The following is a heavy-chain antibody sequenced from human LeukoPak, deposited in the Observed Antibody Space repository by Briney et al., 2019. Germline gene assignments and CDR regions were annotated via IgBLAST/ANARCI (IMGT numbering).Heavy chain of an antibody. D-gene: IGHD3-9*01. Sequence: ASVKVSCKASGYTFTSYDINWVRQATGQGLEWMGWMNPNSGNTGYAQKFQGRVTMTRNTSISTAYMELSSLRSEDTAVYYCARGPHYDILTGYSRDYWGQGTLVTASS. V-gene: IGHV1-8*01. CDR1: GYTFTSYD. J-gene: IGHJ4*02. CDR3: ARGPHYDILTGYSRDY. CDR2: MNPNSGNT.